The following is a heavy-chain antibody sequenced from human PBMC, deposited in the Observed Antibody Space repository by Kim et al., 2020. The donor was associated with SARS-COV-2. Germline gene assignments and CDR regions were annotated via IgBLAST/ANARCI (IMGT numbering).Heavy chain of an antibody. CDR2: LSGSGDST. J-gene: IGHJ4*02. V-gene: IGHV3-23*01. Sequence: GGSLRLSCAASGFTFSNYAMNWVRQAPGKGLEWVSGLSGSGDSTYYADSVKGRFTISRDNSKNTLYVQMNSLRAEDTAVYYCAKSRELGYYDSGGYYVCTCDCWGQGTRVTVSS. CDR1: GFTFSNYA. D-gene: IGHD3-22*01. CDR3: AKSRELGYYDSGGYYVCTCDC.